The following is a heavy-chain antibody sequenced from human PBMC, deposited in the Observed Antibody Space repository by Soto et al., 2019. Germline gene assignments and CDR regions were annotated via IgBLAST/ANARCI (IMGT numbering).Heavy chain of an antibody. CDR1: GFTVSNNY. J-gene: IGHJ4*02. CDR3: GARPGGGGY. CDR2: IYSGGYT. D-gene: IGHD3-10*01. Sequence: EVQLVESGGGLIQPGGSLRLSCAVSGFTVSNNYMSWVRQAPGKGLEGVSVIYSGGYTAYGDSVKGRFTISRDNSKNNQMPQKNGPGAGATAGDYWGARPGGGGYWGQGTLVTVSS. V-gene: IGHV3-53*01.